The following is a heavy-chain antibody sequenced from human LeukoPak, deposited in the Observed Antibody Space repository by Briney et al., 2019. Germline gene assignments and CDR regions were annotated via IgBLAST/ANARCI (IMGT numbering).Heavy chain of an antibody. J-gene: IGHJ4*02. V-gene: IGHV4-59*01. CDR3: ARGGSGSEPIQDY. D-gene: IGHD3-10*01. CDR2: IYYSGST. Sequence: SETLSLTCTVSGGSISSDYWSWIRHPPGKELEWIGYIYYSGSTNYNPSLKRRVTISVDTSKNQFSLKLSSVTAADTAVYYCARGGSGSEPIQDYWGQGTLVTVSS. CDR1: GGSISSDY.